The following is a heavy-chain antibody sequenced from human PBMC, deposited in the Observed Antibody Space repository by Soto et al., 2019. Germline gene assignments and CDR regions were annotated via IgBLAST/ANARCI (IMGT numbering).Heavy chain of an antibody. D-gene: IGHD1-7*01. Sequence: SLRVSCAVSVFTFSNNYMSWVRQAPGKGLEWVSGISWNSGSIGYADSVKGRFTISRDNAKNSLYLQMNSLRAEDTALYYCAKDTGSGGTTDFDYWGQGTLVTVSS. CDR3: AKDTGSGGTTDFDY. CDR2: ISWNSGSI. J-gene: IGHJ4*02. CDR1: VFTFSNNY. V-gene: IGHV3-9*01.